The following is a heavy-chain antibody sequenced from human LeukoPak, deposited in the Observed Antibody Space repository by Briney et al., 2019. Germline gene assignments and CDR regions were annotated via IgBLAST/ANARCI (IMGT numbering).Heavy chain of an antibody. CDR1: GYTFTNYG. J-gene: IGHJ4*02. CDR3: ARDRRSVGHYDV. CDR2: INPSDGST. Sequence: ASVKVSCKASGYTFTNYGVSWVRQAPGQGPEWMGIINPSDGSTIYAQKFQGRVTMTRDTSTSTVYMDLSSLRSEDTARYYCARDRRSVGHYDVWGQGTLVTVSS. V-gene: IGHV1-46*01. D-gene: IGHD3-3*01.